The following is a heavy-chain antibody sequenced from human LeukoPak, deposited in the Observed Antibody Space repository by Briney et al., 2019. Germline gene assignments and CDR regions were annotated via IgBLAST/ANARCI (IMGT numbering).Heavy chain of an antibody. Sequence: ASVKVSCKASGGTFSSYAISWVRQAPGQGLEWMGWISAYNGNTNYAQKLQGRVTMTTDTSTSTAYMELRSLRSDDTAVYYCARDPGPGGFGDIFDYWGQGTLVTVSS. CDR2: ISAYNGNT. CDR3: ARDPGPGGFGDIFDY. J-gene: IGHJ4*02. D-gene: IGHD3-10*01. CDR1: GGTFSSYA. V-gene: IGHV1-18*01.